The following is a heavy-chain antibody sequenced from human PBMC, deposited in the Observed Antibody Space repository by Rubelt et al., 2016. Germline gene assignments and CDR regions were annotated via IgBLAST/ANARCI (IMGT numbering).Heavy chain of an antibody. J-gene: IGHJ5*02. CDR3: ARDEA. V-gene: IGHV3-7*05. CDR2: IKYDGSEK. CDR1: GFTFSNYW. Sequence: SCAGSGFTFSNYWMSWVRQAPGKGLEWVAYIKYDGSEKDYVDSVKGRFTISRDNAKNSLYLQMNSLRVEDTAVYYCARDEAWGQGTLVTVSP.